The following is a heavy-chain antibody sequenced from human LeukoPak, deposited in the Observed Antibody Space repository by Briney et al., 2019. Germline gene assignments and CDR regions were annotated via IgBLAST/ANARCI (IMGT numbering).Heavy chain of an antibody. J-gene: IGHJ4*02. Sequence: SVKVSCKASGGTFSSYAINWVRQAPGQGLEWMGGIIPIFGTANYAQKFQGRVTITADKSTSTAYMELSSLRSEDTAVYYCARSSIIAAAGPYYFDYWGQGTLVTVSS. CDR1: GGTFSSYA. CDR2: IIPIFGTA. CDR3: ARSSIIAAAGPYYFDY. D-gene: IGHD6-13*01. V-gene: IGHV1-69*06.